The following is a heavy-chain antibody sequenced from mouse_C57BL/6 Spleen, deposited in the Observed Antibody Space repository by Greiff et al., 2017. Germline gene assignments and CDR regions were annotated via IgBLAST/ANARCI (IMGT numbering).Heavy chain of an antibody. J-gene: IGHJ3*01. D-gene: IGHD1-1*02. CDR2: IDPSDSYT. Sequence: QVQLQQPGAELVMPGASVKLSCKASGYTFTSYWMHWVKQRPGQGLEWIGEIDPSDSYTNYNQKFKGKSTLTVDKSSSTAYMQLSSLTSEDSAVYYCASGGGRCAWFAYWGQGTLVTVSA. CDR1: GYTFTSYW. CDR3: ASGGGRCAWFAY. V-gene: IGHV1-69*01.